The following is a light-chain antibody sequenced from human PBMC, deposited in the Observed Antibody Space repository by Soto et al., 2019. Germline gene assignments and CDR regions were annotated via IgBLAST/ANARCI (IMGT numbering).Light chain of an antibody. V-gene: IGKV1-5*03. Sequence: DIQMTQSPSTLSASVGDRVTITCRASQSISSWLAWYQQKPGKAPKLLIYKASSLESGVPSRVSGSGSGTEFNLNNSSLQPDDFATYYCQQYNSYSTFGQGTKVEIK. CDR1: QSISSW. CDR3: QQYNSYST. CDR2: KAS. J-gene: IGKJ1*01.